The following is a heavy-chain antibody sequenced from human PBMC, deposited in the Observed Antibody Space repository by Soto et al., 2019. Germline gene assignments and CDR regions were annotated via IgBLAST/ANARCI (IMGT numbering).Heavy chain of an antibody. V-gene: IGHV2-5*02. CDR3: AHVRSGPRIEDYLGYYFDY. CDR1: GFSLNTREVG. J-gene: IGHJ4*02. Sequence: QITLRESGPTLVKPTQTLTLTCTFSGFSLNTREVGVGWIRQPPGKALEWLALIFWDDDKRYSPSLKTRLTISKDTSKSQVVLTMTNMDTVDTATHYCAHVRSGPRIEDYLGYYFDYWGQGTLVTVSS. CDR2: IFWDDDK. D-gene: IGHD4-17*01.